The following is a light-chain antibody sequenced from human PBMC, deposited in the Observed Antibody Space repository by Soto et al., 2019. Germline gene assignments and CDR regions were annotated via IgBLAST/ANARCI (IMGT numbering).Light chain of an antibody. V-gene: IGLV2-14*01. CDR2: DVS. CDR1: SSDVGGYNY. Sequence: QSALTQPASVSGSPGQSITISCTGTSSDVGGYNYVSWYQQHPGKAPKLMIFDVSIRPSGVSNRFSGSKSGNTASLTISGLQAGDEADYYGSSYTSSSTLVVFGGGTKLTVL. J-gene: IGLJ2*01. CDR3: SSYTSSSTLVV.